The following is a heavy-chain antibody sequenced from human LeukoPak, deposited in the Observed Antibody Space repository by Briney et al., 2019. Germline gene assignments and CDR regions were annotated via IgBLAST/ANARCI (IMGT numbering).Heavy chain of an antibody. CDR3: ARGSGLYMVATPYYYGMDV. D-gene: IGHD5-12*01. J-gene: IGHJ6*02. V-gene: IGHV1-46*01. CDR1: GYTFTRYY. Sequence: GALVKPSCKASGYTFTRYYMHWARQAAGQGPEWMGIINPSCGSTSHAQKFQGRPTMTRDTSTSTVYMELSSLRSEDTAVYYCARGSGLYMVATPYYYGMDVWGQGTTVTVSS. CDR2: INPSCGST.